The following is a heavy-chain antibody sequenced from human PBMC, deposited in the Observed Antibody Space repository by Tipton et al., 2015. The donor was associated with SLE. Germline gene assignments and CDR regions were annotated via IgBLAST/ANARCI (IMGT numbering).Heavy chain of an antibody. CDR2: INSDGRYT. V-gene: IGHV3-74*01. Sequence: SLRLSCEASGFTFGTYWMHWVRQAPGQGLEWVSRINSDGRYTSYAASVKGRFTMSRDNSKNTVYLQMSSLRAEDTAVYYCARVSSDYDYAFDIWGQGTMVTVSS. D-gene: IGHD3-22*01. CDR3: ARVSSDYDYAFDI. J-gene: IGHJ3*02. CDR1: GFTFGTYW.